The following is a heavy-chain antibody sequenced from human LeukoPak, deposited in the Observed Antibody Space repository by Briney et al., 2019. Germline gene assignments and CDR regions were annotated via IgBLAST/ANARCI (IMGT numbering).Heavy chain of an antibody. J-gene: IGHJ5*02. CDR3: ARDLLLMRLGYGENNWFDP. CDR2: IIPIFGTA. V-gene: IGHV1-69*05. Sequence: GSSVKVSCKASGGTFSSYAISWVRQAPGQGLEWMGRIIPIFGTANYAQKFQGRVTITTDESTSTAYMELSSLRSEDTAVYYCARDLLLMRLGYGENNWFDPWGQGTLVTVSS. CDR1: GGTFSSYA. D-gene: IGHD3-16*01.